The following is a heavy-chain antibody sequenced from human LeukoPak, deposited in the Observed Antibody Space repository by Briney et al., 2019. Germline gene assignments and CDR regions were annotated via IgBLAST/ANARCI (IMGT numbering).Heavy chain of an antibody. D-gene: IGHD3-10*01. CDR3: ARGLHRGSADY. CDR2: IWYDGSNK. V-gene: IGHV3-33*01. CDR1: GFTFSSYG. J-gene: IGHJ4*02. Sequence: GRSLRFSGAGSGFTFSSYGMHWVGQAPGKGLEGVAVIWYDGSNKYYADSVKGRFTISRDNSKNTLYLQMNSLSAEDTAVYYCARGLHRGSADYWGQGTLVTVSS.